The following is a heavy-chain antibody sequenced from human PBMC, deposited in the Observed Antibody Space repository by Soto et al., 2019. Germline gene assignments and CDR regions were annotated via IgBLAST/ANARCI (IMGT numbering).Heavy chain of an antibody. CDR1: GGTFNSYV. Sequence: VKVSCKASGGTFNSYVFNWVRQAPGQGLEWMGGIISIFGTPNYGQKFQGRVTITADESTSTGFMELSSLTSEDTAIYYCARDLGSGYDPGDYWGQGTLVTVSS. V-gene: IGHV1-69*01. J-gene: IGHJ4*02. CDR2: IISIFGTP. CDR3: ARDLGSGYDPGDY. D-gene: IGHD5-12*01.